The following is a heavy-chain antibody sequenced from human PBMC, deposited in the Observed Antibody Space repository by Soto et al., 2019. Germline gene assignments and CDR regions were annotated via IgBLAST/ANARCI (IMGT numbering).Heavy chain of an antibody. CDR3: ARGILRYFDWLPTSAAAADY. Sequence: SETLSLTCAVYGGSFSGYYWSWIRQPPGKGLEWIGEINHSGSTNYNPSLKSRVTISVDTSKNQFSLKLGSVTAADTAVYYCARGILRYFDWLPTSAAAADYWGQGTLVTVSS. D-gene: IGHD3-9*01. CDR1: GGSFSGYY. J-gene: IGHJ4*02. V-gene: IGHV4-34*01. CDR2: INHSGST.